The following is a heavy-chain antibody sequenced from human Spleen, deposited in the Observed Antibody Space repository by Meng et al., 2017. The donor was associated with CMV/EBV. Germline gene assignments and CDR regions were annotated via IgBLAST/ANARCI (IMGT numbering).Heavy chain of an antibody. CDR2: IIHSGGT. J-gene: IGHJ4*02. Sequence: YGGSFSGYFWSWIRQPPGKGLEWIGEIIHSGGTNYNPSLKSRVTISVDTSKNQFSLKLTSVTAADTALYYCARGGDVELVPAAVYFDYWGQGALVTVSS. D-gene: IGHD2-2*01. CDR3: ARGGDVELVPAAVYFDY. CDR1: GGSFSGYF. V-gene: IGHV4-34*01.